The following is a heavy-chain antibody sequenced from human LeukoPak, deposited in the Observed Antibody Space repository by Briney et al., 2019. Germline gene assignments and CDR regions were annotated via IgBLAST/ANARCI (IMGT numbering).Heavy chain of an antibody. V-gene: IGHV1-2*02. CDR1: GYTFTSYG. CDR3: ARVLRDRREFDY. J-gene: IGHJ4*02. Sequence: GASVEVSCKASGYTFTSYGINWVRQAPGQGLEWMGWINPNSGGTNYAQKFQGRVTMTRDTSISTAYMELSRLRSDDTAVYYCARVLRDRREFDYWGQGTLVTVSS. CDR2: INPNSGGT. D-gene: IGHD3-16*01.